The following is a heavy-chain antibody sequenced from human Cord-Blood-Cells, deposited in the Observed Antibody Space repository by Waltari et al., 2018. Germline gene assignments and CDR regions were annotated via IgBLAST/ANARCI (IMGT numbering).Heavy chain of an antibody. Sequence: EVQLVESGGGLIQPGGSLRLSCAASGFTVSSNYMSWVRQAPGKGVEGCSVIYGGGRTYYADSVKGLFTISRDNSKNTLYLQMNSLRAEDTAVYYCAGGGSYYWFDPWGQGTLVTVSS. CDR2: IYGGGRT. CDR1: GFTVSSNY. D-gene: IGHD1-26*01. CDR3: AGGGSYYWFDP. J-gene: IGHJ5*02. V-gene: IGHV3-53*01.